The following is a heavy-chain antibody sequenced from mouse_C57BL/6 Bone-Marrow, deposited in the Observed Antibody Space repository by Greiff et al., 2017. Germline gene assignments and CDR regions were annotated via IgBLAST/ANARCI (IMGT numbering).Heavy chain of an antibody. V-gene: IGHV1-59*01. J-gene: IGHJ3*01. CDR3: ARRYDGYLAWFAY. D-gene: IGHD2-3*01. CDR1: GYTFTSYW. Sequence: VQLQQPGAELVRPGTSVKLSCKASGYTFTSYWMHWVKQRPGQGLEWIGVIDPSDSYTNYNQKFQGKATLTVDPSSSTAYMQLSSLTSEDSAVYYCARRYDGYLAWFAYWGQGTLVTVSA. CDR2: IDPSDSYT.